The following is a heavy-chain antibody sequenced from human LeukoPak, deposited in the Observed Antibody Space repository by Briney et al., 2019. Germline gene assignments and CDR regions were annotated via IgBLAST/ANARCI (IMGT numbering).Heavy chain of an antibody. CDR3: ARLHCSGGSCYQPLDAFDI. J-gene: IGHJ3*02. V-gene: IGHV4-59*08. D-gene: IGHD2-15*01. CDR2: IYYSGST. Sequence: PSETLSLTCTVSGGSISSYYWSWIRQPPGKGLEWIGYIYYSGSTNYNPSLKSRVTISVDTSKNQFPLKLSSVTAADTAVYYCARLHCSGGSCYQPLDAFDIWGQGTMVTVSS. CDR1: GGSISSYY.